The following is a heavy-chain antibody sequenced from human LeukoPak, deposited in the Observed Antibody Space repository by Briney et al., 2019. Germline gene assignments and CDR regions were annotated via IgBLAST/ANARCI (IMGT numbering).Heavy chain of an antibody. Sequence: GGSLRLSCTASGFTFSSYEMNWVRQAPGKGLEWLSYITGSGSSIYYADSVKGRFTSSRDYAKNSLYLQMNSLRAEDTAVYYCARDLGDYGGYDAFDIWGQGTKVTVSS. J-gene: IGHJ3*02. CDR1: GFTFSSYE. CDR2: ITGSGSSI. CDR3: ARDLGDYGGYDAFDI. D-gene: IGHD4-17*01. V-gene: IGHV3-48*03.